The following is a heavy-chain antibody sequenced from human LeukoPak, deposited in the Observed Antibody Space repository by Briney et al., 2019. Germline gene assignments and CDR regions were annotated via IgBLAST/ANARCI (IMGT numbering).Heavy chain of an antibody. Sequence: PSETLSLTCTVSGGSISSSSYYWGWIRQPPGKGLEWIGSIYYSGSTYYNPSLKSRVTISVDTSKNQFSLKLSSVTAADTAVYYCARCITMVRGVDAFDIWGQGTMVTVSS. CDR2: IYYSGST. D-gene: IGHD3-10*01. CDR1: GGSISSSSYY. J-gene: IGHJ3*02. CDR3: ARCITMVRGVDAFDI. V-gene: IGHV4-39*07.